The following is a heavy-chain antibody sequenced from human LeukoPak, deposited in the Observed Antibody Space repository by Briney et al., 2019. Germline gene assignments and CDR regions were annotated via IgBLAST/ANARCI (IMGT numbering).Heavy chain of an antibody. CDR3: ARVRMDLQAFDI. D-gene: IGHD2-15*01. CDR2: IDIHGRTR. V-gene: IGHV3-74*01. CDR1: GFTFSSYW. J-gene: IGHJ3*02. Sequence: GRSLRLSCAASGFTFSSYWIHWVRQAPGKGLVWVSRIDIHGRTRTYADSVQGRFTISRDNAKNTLYLQMSSLRAEDTAVYYCARVRMDLQAFDIWGQGTTVTVSS.